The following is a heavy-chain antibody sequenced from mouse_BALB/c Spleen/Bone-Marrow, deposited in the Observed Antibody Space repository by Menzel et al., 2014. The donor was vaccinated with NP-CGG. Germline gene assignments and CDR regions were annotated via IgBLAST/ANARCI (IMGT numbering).Heavy chain of an antibody. CDR1: GYTFTSYW. Sequence: VQLVESGAELVKPGASVKLSCKASGYTFTSYWMHWVKQRPGQGLEWIGEINPSNGRTNYNGKFKSEATLTVDKSSSTAYMQLSSLTSEDFAVYYCARSSYYYGSSYVNAMDYWGQGTSVTVSS. CDR3: ARSSYYYGSSYVNAMDY. V-gene: IGHV1S81*02. D-gene: IGHD1-1*01. CDR2: INPSNGRT. J-gene: IGHJ4*01.